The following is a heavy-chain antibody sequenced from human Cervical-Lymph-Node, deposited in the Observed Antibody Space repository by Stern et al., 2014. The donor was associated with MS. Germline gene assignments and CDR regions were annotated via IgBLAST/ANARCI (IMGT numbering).Heavy chain of an antibody. V-gene: IGHV1-58*01. CDR3: AAGIRVPAAKHFDF. CDR2: IVLGSGDT. CDR1: GFTFTSSA. D-gene: IGHD2-2*01. Sequence: QLLQSGPEVKKPGTSVKVSCKASGFTFTSSAVQWVRQARGQRLGWLGWIVLGSGDTHYAQILQERVTITRDMSTSTAYMEVRSLRSEDTAVYYCAAGIRVPAAKHFDFWGQGTLVTVSS. J-gene: IGHJ4*02.